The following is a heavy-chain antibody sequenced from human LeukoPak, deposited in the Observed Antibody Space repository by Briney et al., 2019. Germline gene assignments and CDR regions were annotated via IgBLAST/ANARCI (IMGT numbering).Heavy chain of an antibody. CDR2: INRGGSTT. CDR1: GFTFSNYW. CDR3: ARDKKSGESSEIDY. D-gene: IGHD3-10*01. V-gene: IGHV3-74*01. Sequence: PGGSLRLSCAASGFTFSNYWVHWVRQAPGKGLVWVSRINRGGSTTNYADSVKGRFTVSRDNAKNTLNLQMNSLRAEDTAVYYCARDKKSGESSEIDYWGQGTLVTVSS. J-gene: IGHJ4*02.